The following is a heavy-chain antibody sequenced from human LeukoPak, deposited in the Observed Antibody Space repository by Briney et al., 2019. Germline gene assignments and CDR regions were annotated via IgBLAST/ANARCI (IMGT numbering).Heavy chain of an antibody. J-gene: IGHJ6*02. Sequence: ASVKVSCKASGYTFTGYYMHWVRQAPGQGLEWMGWINPNSGGTNYAQKFQGRVTMTRDTSISTAYMELGRLRSDDTAVYYCARGRDYYGSGSYYKRYYYYGMDVWGQGTTVTVSS. CDR3: ARGRDYYGSGSYYKRYYYYGMDV. D-gene: IGHD3-10*01. V-gene: IGHV1-2*02. CDR1: GYTFTGYY. CDR2: INPNSGGT.